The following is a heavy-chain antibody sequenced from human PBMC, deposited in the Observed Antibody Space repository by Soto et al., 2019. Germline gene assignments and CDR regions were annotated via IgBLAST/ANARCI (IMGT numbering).Heavy chain of an antibody. CDR2: IYHSGST. V-gene: IGHV4-30-2*01. J-gene: IGHJ3*01. CDR1: GGSINTSGFS. Sequence: QLQLQESGSGLVKPSQTLSLTCAVSGGSINTSGFSWSWFRQPPEKGLEWIGYIYHSGSTYYNSSLESRVTISVDRSKNQFSLKLRSVTAADTAVYYCARKGHFFHRSASNAFDLWGQGTMVTVSS. CDR3: ARKGHFFHRSASNAFDL. D-gene: IGHD3-3*02.